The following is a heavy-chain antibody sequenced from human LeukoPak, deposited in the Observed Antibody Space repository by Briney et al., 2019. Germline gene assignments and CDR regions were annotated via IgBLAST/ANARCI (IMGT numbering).Heavy chain of an antibody. V-gene: IGHV1-69*13. Sequence: SVKVSCKAAGATFSSYAISWVRQAPGQGFEWMGGIIPIFGTANYAQKFQGRVTITADESTSTAYMELSSLRSEDTAVYYCARATQSLNWFDPWGQGTLVTVSS. CDR2: IIPIFGTA. J-gene: IGHJ5*02. CDR3: ARATQSLNWFDP. CDR1: GATFSSYA.